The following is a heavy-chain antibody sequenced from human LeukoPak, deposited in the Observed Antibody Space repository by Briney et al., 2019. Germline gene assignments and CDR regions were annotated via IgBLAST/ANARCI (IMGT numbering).Heavy chain of an antibody. CDR3: ARAGYCSGGSCYRRLHWFDP. CDR1: GGSFSGYY. V-gene: IGHV4-34*01. J-gene: IGHJ5*02. CDR2: INHSGST. Sequence: SETLSLTCVVYGGSFSGYYWSWIRQPPGKGLQWIGEINHSGSTNYNPSLKSRVTISVDTSKNQFSLKLSSVTAADTAVYYCARAGYCSGGSCYRRLHWFDPWGQGTLVTVSS. D-gene: IGHD2-15*01.